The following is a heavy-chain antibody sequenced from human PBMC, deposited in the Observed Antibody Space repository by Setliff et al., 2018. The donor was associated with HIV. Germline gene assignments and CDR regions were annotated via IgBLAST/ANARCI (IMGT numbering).Heavy chain of an antibody. J-gene: IGHJ4*02. CDR2: ISGDGDSI. Sequence: GGSLRLSCAAPGFSFNDYAVNWVRQAPGRGLEWVAGISGDGDSIFYDDSVRGRFTISRDKSGTTVYLQLKRLRVEDTAIYFCAKDILGMPVAGGFDYWGPGTLVTVSS. CDR1: GFSFNDYA. CDR3: AKDILGMPVAGGFDY. D-gene: IGHD6-19*01. V-gene: IGHV3-23*01.